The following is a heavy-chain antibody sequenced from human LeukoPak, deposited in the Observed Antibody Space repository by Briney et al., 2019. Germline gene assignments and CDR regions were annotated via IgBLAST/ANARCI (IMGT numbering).Heavy chain of an antibody. V-gene: IGHV4-59*08. Sequence: SGALSLTCAVSGGSISISNWWSWIRQPPGKGLVWIGYVYYSGATNYNPSLKSRVTISLDTSKNQFSLRLTSVTAADTAVYYCARRVAVTGIYCFDQWGQGTPVTVSS. CDR1: GGSISISNW. CDR2: VYYSGAT. D-gene: IGHD6-19*01. J-gene: IGHJ4*02. CDR3: ARRVAVTGIYCFDQ.